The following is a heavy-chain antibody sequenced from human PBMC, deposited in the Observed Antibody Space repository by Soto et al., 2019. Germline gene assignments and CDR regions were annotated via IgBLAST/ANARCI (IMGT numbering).Heavy chain of an antibody. CDR3: AKMPSKYDILTGEDY. V-gene: IGHV3-23*01. CDR1: GFTFSSYA. D-gene: IGHD3-9*01. Sequence: GGSLRLSCAASGFTFSSYAMSWVRQAPGKGLEWVSAISGSGGSTYYADSVKGRFTISRDNSKNTLYLQMNSLRAEDTAVYYCAKMPSKYDILTGEDYWGQGTLVTVSS. J-gene: IGHJ4*02. CDR2: ISGSGGST.